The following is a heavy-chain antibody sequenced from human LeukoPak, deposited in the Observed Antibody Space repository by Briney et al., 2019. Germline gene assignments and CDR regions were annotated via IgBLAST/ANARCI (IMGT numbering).Heavy chain of an antibody. V-gene: IGHV1-2*02. CDR2: INPNSGGT. CDR3: ARGTGFDIVVVPAAINWFDP. D-gene: IGHD2-2*02. CDR1: GYTFTCYY. J-gene: IGHJ5*02. Sequence: GASVKVSCTASGYTFTCYYMHWGRQAQGQGREGRGWINPNSGGTNYAQKFQGRVTMTRDTSISTAYMELSRLRSDDTAVYYCARGTGFDIVVVPAAINWFDPWGQGTLVTVSS.